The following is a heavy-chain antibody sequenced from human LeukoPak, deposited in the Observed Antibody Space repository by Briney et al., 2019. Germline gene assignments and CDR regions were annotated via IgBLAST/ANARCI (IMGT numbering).Heavy chain of an antibody. J-gene: IGHJ4*02. CDR1: GGSFSGYY. CDR3: ARGRRNGGYYNLYYFDY. CDR2: INHSGST. D-gene: IGHD3-9*01. Sequence: SETLSLTCAVYGGSFSGYYWGWIRQPPGKGLEWIGEINHSGSTNYNPSLKSRVTISVDTSKNQFSLKLSSVTAADTAVYYCARGRRNGGYYNLYYFDYWGQGTLVTVSS. V-gene: IGHV4-34*01.